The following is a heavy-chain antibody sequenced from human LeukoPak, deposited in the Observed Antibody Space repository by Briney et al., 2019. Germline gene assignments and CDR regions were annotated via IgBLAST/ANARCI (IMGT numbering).Heavy chain of an antibody. CDR3: ARDRGNYYDSSGYYWDY. CDR2: IYSGGST. J-gene: IGHJ4*02. Sequence: GGSLRLSCAASGSTVSSNYMSWVRQAPGKGLEWVSVIYSGGSTYYADSVKGRFTISRDNSKNTLYLQMNSLRAEDTAVYYCARDRGNYYDSSGYYWDYWGQGTLVTVSS. D-gene: IGHD3-22*01. CDR1: GSTVSSNY. V-gene: IGHV3-53*01.